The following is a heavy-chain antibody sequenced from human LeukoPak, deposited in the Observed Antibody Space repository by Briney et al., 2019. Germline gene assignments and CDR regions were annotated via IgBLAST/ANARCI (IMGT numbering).Heavy chain of an antibody. CDR2: IWYDRSNK. J-gene: IGHJ5*01. D-gene: IGHD3-22*01. V-gene: IGHV3-33*06. Sequence: GGSLRLSCAASGLTLTNCGMHWVRQPPGKGLEWVAVIWYDRSNKDYADSVKGRFIISRDNSKNTLYLQMNSLRAEDTAVYYCAKGSQWGYYYGVFDSWGQGTLVSVSS. CDR3: AKGSQWGYYYGVFDS. CDR1: GLTLTNCG.